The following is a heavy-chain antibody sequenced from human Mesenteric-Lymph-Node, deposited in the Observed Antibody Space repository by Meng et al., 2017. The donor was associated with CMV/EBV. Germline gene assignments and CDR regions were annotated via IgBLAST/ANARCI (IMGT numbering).Heavy chain of an antibody. CDR3: AGAWGPKPH. V-gene: IGHV3-48*03. Sequence: GGSLRLSCAASAFTFGSYAMSWVRQAPGKGLEWVSYISSSGNTVYYADSVKGRFTISRDNAKNSLYLQMNSLRAEDTAVYYCAGAWGPKPHWGQGTLVTVSS. CDR1: AFTFGSYA. CDR2: ISSSGNTV. D-gene: IGHD3-16*01. J-gene: IGHJ4*02.